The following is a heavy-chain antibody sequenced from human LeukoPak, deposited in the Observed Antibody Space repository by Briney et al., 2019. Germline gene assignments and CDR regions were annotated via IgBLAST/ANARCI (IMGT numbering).Heavy chain of an antibody. CDR1: GFTFSSYG. Sequence: GSLRLSCAASGFTFSSYGMTWVRQAPGKGLEWVSYISSSSSTIYYADSVKGRFTISRDNAKNSLYLQMNSLRAEDTAVYYCARVGQLVPNYYYYYMDVWGKGTTVTVSS. J-gene: IGHJ6*03. D-gene: IGHD6-13*01. CDR3: ARVGQLVPNYYYYYMDV. CDR2: ISSSSSTI. V-gene: IGHV3-48*01.